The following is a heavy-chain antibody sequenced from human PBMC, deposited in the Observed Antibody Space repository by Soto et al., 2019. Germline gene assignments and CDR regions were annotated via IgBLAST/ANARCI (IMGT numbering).Heavy chain of an antibody. Sequence: QVQLLQSGAEVQKPGASVKVSCKASGYIFNYYGISWVRQAPGQGLEWMGWINVYNGDIKFAEKFQDRVTMTTATSTTTAYMELRSLRSDDTAVYYCARVDVAVVPAAMYYFDSWGQGTLVTVSS. CDR2: INVYNGDI. J-gene: IGHJ4*02. CDR3: ARVDVAVVPAAMYYFDS. V-gene: IGHV1-18*04. D-gene: IGHD2-2*03. CDR1: GYIFNYYG.